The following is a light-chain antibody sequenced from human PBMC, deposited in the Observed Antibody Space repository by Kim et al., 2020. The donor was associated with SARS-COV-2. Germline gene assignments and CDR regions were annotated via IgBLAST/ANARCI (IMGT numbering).Light chain of an antibody. CDR2: NVS. V-gene: IGLV2-14*03. CDR3: SSYSSDTTLII. J-gene: IGLJ2*01. Sequence: SITISCSGTSSDIAAYDYVSWYQQHPGKAPKLIIYNVSDRPSGVSSRVSGSKSGYTAYLIISGLQADDEADYYCSSYSSDTTLIIFGGGTQLTVL. CDR1: SSDIAAYDY.